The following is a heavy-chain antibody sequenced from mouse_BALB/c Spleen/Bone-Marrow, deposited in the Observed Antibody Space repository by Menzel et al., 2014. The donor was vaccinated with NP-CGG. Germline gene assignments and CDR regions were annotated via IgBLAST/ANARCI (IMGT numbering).Heavy chain of an antibody. D-gene: IGHD1-1*01. CDR1: GYTFTSYW. V-gene: IGHV1S22*01. Sequence: LQQSGSELVRPGASVKLSCKASGYTFTSYWVHWVKQRHGQGLEWIGNIYPGGGNTNYDENFKSKGTLIVDTSSSTAYMLLSSLTSEDSAVDYCTRGGSNAFAYWGQGTLVTVSA. J-gene: IGHJ3*01. CDR2: IYPGGGNT. CDR3: TRGGSNAFAY.